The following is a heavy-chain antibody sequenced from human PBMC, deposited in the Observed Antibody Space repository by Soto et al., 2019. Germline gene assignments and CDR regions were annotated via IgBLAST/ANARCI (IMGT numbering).Heavy chain of an antibody. CDR1: GPSISLYS. V-gene: IGHV4-59*08. CDR2: IYYRGNT. J-gene: IGHJ6*02. Sequence: SETLSLTCSLVGPSISLYSGGWIRQSPGKGLEWIANIYYRGNTNYNPSLESRVTISIDTSKNQFSLKLNSLTAADTAVYYCARHSKKTGDFDYYYGMDVWGQGTTVT. D-gene: IGHD7-27*01. CDR3: ARHSKKTGDFDYYYGMDV.